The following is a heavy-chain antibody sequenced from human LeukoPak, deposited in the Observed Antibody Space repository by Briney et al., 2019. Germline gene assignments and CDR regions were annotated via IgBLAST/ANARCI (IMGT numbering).Heavy chain of an antibody. CDR1: GFTFTSAA. J-gene: IGHJ4*02. CDR3: AKGSRLNSGYHPDY. CDR2: ITGSDDET. V-gene: IGHV3-23*01. D-gene: IGHD3-22*01. Sequence: PGGSLRLSCAASGFTFTSAAMTWVRQAPGKGLEWASTITGSDDETYYADSVKGRFTISRDYSKNALHLQMSSLRVEDTAIYYCAKGSRLNSGYHPDYWGQGTLVTVSS.